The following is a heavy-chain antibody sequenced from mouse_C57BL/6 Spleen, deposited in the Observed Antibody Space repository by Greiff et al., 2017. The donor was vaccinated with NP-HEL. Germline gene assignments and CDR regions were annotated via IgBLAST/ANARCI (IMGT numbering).Heavy chain of an antibody. Sequence: VKLQESGPELVKPGASVKISCKASGYAFSSSWMNWVKQRPGKGLEWIGRIYPGDGDTNYNGKFKGKATLTADKSSSTAYMQLSSLTSEDSAVYFCASLGLFDVWGTGTTVTVSS. J-gene: IGHJ1*03. CDR1: GYAFSSSW. D-gene: IGHD4-1*01. CDR3: ASLGLFDV. V-gene: IGHV1-82*01. CDR2: IYPGDGDT.